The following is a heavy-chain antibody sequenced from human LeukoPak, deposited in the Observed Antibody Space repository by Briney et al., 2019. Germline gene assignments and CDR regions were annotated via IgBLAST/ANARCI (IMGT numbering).Heavy chain of an antibody. D-gene: IGHD2-2*01. CDR3: ARMGNYCSSTSCSGEYYYYGMDV. J-gene: IGHJ6*02. Sequence: GASVKVSCKASGGTFSGYAISWVRQAPGQGLEWMGGIIPIFGTANYAQKFQGRVTITADESTSTAYMELSSLRSEDTAVYYCARMGNYCSSTSCSGEYYYYGMDVWGQGTTVTVSS. V-gene: IGHV1-69*13. CDR2: IIPIFGTA. CDR1: GGTFSGYA.